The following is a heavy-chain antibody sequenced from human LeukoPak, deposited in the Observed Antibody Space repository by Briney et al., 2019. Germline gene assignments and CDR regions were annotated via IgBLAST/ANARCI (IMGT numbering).Heavy chain of an antibody. Sequence: GGSLRLSCAASGFTVSSNYMSWVRQAPGKGLEWVANIKQDGSEKYYVDSVKGRFTISRDNAKNSLYLQMNSLRAEDTAVYYCASQFSPYCSGGSCYSVYNWFDPWGQGTLVTVSS. CDR1: GFTVSSNY. CDR3: ASQFSPYCSGGSCYSVYNWFDP. J-gene: IGHJ5*02. V-gene: IGHV3-7*01. D-gene: IGHD2-15*01. CDR2: IKQDGSEK.